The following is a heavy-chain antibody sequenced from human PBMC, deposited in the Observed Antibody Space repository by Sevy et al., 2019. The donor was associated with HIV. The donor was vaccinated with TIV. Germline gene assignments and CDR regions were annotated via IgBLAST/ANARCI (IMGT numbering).Heavy chain of an antibody. CDR3: ARGGDMLRGNSFFDY. CDR1: GFTFNSYA. V-gene: IGHV3-23*01. Sequence: GSLRLSCVASGFTFNSYAMTWVRQAPGKGLEWVSTISDRGGNTYYADSVKGRITISRDRSKNTLHLQMNSLRAEDTAIYYCARGGDMLRGNSFFDYWGQGALVTVSS. J-gene: IGHJ4*02. CDR2: ISDRGGNT. D-gene: IGHD3-16*01.